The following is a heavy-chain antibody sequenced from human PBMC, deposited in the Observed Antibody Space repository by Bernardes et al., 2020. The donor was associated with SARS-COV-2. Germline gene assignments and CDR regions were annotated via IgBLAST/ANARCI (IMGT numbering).Heavy chain of an antibody. CDR2: IGAGSGDV. CDR3: AREIILGVAPFDY. J-gene: IGHJ4*02. V-gene: IGHV1-3*01. Sequence: ASVKVSCKASGYTFTSRTIQWVRQAPGQSLEWMGWIGAGSGDVRYSQKFQGRVTLTKDTSASTVYMELSSLTSEDTAVYYCAREIILGVAPFDYWGQGTLVIVSS. CDR1: GYTFTSRT. D-gene: IGHD1-26*01.